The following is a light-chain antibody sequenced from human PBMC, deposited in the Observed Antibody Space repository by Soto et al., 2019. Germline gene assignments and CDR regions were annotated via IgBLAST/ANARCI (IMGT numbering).Light chain of an antibody. CDR2: LKSDGSQ. CDR1: SGHSSYA. CDR3: QTGDTGIRVV. Sequence: QLVLTQSPSASASLGASVKLTCTLSSGHSSYAIAWHQQQPEKGPRYLMKLKSDGSQSKGGGIPDLFSGSSSGAERYLTTASHQSEEAADYCRQTGDTGIRVVFGGGTQLTVL. V-gene: IGLV4-69*01. J-gene: IGLJ3*02.